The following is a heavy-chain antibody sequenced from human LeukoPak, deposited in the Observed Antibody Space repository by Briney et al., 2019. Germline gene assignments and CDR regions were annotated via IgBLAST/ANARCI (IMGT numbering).Heavy chain of an antibody. CDR2: ISSSGSYI. CDR3: ARRDAYTLDY. D-gene: IGHD5-24*01. Sequence: GGSLRLSCAASGFTFSSYSMNWVRQAPGKGLEWVSSISSSGSYIYYADSVKGRFTISRDNAKNSLYLQMSFLRAEDTAVYYCARRDAYTLDYWGQGTLVTVSS. CDR1: GFTFSSYS. J-gene: IGHJ4*02. V-gene: IGHV3-21*01.